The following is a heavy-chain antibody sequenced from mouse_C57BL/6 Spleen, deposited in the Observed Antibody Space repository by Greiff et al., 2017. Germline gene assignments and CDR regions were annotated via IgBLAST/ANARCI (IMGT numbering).Heavy chain of an antibody. CDR1: GYAFSSSW. D-gene: IGHD1-1*01. J-gene: IGHJ2*01. Sequence: QVLLKESGPELVKPGASVMISCKASGYAFSSSWMNWVKQRPGKGLEWIGRIYPGDGDTNYNGKFKGKATLTADKSSSTAYMQLSSLTSEDSAVYFCARSGIDYYGSSYDVDYWGQGTTLTVSS. CDR2: IYPGDGDT. V-gene: IGHV1-82*01. CDR3: ARSGIDYYGSSYDVDY.